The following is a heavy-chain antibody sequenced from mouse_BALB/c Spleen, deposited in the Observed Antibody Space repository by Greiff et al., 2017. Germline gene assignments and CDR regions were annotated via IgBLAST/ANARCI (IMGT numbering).Heavy chain of an antibody. V-gene: IGHV5-6*01. Sequence: EVMLVESGGDLVKPGGSLKLSCAASGFTFSSYGMSWVRQTPDKRLEWVATISSGGSYTYYPDSVKGRFTISRDNAKNTLYLQMSSLKSEDTAMYYCARQVYYGYDYYAMDYWGQGTSVTVSS. J-gene: IGHJ4*01. D-gene: IGHD1-2*01. CDR3: ARQVYYGYDYYAMDY. CDR2: ISSGGSYT. CDR1: GFTFSSYG.